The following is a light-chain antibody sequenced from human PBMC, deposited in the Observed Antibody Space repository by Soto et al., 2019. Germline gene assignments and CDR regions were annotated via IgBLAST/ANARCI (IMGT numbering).Light chain of an antibody. CDR2: EVN. CDR3: CSRAGGYSWV. Sequence: QSALTQPRSVSGSPGQSVTISCTGTSSDVGGYNHVSWYQQHADKAPKIMIYEVNKRPSGVPDRFSGSKSGDTASLTISGLQAEDEADYYCCSRAGGYSWVFCGGTKLTVL. V-gene: IGLV2-11*01. CDR1: SSDVGGYNH. J-gene: IGLJ3*02.